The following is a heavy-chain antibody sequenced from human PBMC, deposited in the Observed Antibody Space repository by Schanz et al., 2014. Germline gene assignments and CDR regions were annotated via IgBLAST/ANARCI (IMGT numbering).Heavy chain of an antibody. CDR2: IYSSGGT. V-gene: IGHV4-59*12. D-gene: IGHD1-1*01. J-gene: IGHJ6*02. CDR3: ARGGRTTYNYYYGMDV. Sequence: QVQLQESGPGLVKPSETLSLTCTVSGGSISSFKWSWIRQPPGKGLEYIGYIYSSGGTNYNPSLESRVTISIDAPKNQFSLKLSSVTAADTAVYYCARGGRTTYNYYYGMDVWGQGTTVTVSS. CDR1: GGSISSFK.